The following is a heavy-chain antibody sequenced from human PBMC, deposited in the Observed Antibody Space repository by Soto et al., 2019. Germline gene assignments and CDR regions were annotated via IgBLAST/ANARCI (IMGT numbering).Heavy chain of an antibody. J-gene: IGHJ4*02. CDR1: GFSFSSYW. Sequence: PGGSLRISCAASGFSFSSYWMSWVRQAPGKGLEWVANIKQDGSEKYYVDSVEGRFTISRDNAKNSLYLQMNSLRAEDTAVYYRARDQLLWFGKSRTLDYWGQGTLVTAPQ. CDR2: IKQDGSEK. CDR3: ARDQLLWFGKSRTLDY. D-gene: IGHD3-10*01. V-gene: IGHV3-7*03.